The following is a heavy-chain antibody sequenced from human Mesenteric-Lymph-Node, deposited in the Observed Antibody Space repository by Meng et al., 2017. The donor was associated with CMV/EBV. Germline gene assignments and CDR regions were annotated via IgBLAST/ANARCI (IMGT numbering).Heavy chain of an antibody. D-gene: IGHD2-2*01. CDR2: INPSGGST. CDR3: ARVSELLLRGFDP. V-gene: IGHV1-46*01. J-gene: IGHJ5*02. CDR1: GYTFTSYY. Sequence: ASVKVSCKASGYTFTSYYMHWVRQAPGQGLEWMGIINPSGGSTSYAQKFQGRVTMTRDTSTSTVYMELSSLRSDDTAVYYCARVSELLLRGFDPWGQGTLVTVSS.